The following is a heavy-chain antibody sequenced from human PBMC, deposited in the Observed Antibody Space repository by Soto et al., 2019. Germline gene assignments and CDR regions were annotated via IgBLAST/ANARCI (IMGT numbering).Heavy chain of an antibody. CDR2: IDPSDSYT. CDR1: GYSFTSYW. V-gene: IGHV5-10-1*01. CDR3: ARLPGCSSTSCYNEGIYYYYGMDV. Sequence: GESLKISCKCSGYSFTSYWISWVRQMPGKGLEWMGRIDPSDSYTNYSPSFQGHVTISADKSISTAYLQWSSLKASDTAMYCCARLPGCSSTSCYNEGIYYYYGMDVWGQGTTVTVSS. D-gene: IGHD2-2*02. J-gene: IGHJ6*02.